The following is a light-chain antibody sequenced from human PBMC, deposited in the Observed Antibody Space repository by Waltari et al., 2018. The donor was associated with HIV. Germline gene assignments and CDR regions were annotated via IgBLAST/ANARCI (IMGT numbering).Light chain of an antibody. CDR2: HNS. CDR1: KLADKF. V-gene: IGLV3-1*01. Sequence: TQPPSVSVSSGPTASITCSGEKLADKFPCWYQKKPGQPPILLVSHNSRRPSGVPERFSASKSANTATLTIRGAQPLDESEYFCQAWDANRVIFGGGTTLTVL. CDR3: QAWDANRVI. J-gene: IGLJ2*01.